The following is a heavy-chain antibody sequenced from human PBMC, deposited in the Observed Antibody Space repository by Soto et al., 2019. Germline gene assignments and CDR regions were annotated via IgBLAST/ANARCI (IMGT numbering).Heavy chain of an antibody. V-gene: IGHV3-33*01. D-gene: IGHD1-20*01. Sequence: GGSLRLSCAASGFTFPNYGIHWVRQAPGKGLEWVAIIYYDGSDKYYADSVKGRFTISRDNSKNTLYLQMNSLRAEDTAVYYCARNLNSYLDYWGRGTLVTVSS. CDR3: ARNLNSYLDY. CDR2: IYYDGSDK. J-gene: IGHJ4*02. CDR1: GFTFPNYG.